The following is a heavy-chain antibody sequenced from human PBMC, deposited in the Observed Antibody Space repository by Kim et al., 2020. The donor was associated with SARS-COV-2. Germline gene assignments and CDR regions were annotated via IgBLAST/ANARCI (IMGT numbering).Heavy chain of an antibody. CDR1: GGSISSGSYY. V-gene: IGHV4-61*02. J-gene: IGHJ6*02. CDR2: IYTSGST. Sequence: SETLSLTCTVSGGSISSGSYYWSWIRQPAGKGLEWIGRIYTSGSTNYNPSLKSRVTISVDTSKNQFSLKLSSVTAADTAVYYCARDRVGATGYGMDVWGQGTTVTVSS. D-gene: IGHD1-26*01. CDR3: ARDRVGATGYGMDV.